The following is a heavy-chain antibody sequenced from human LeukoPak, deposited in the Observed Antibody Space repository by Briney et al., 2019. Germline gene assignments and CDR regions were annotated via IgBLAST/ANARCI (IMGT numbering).Heavy chain of an antibody. Sequence: ASVKVSCKASGYTFTGYYMHWVRQAPGQGLEWMGWINPNSGGTNYAQKFQGWVTMTRDTSISTAYMELSRLRSDDTAVYYCARDEGYCSSTSYYRHAFDIWGQGTMVTVSS. CDR3: ARDEGYCSSTSYYRHAFDI. CDR2: INPNSGGT. D-gene: IGHD2-2*01. V-gene: IGHV1-2*04. CDR1: GYTFTGYY. J-gene: IGHJ3*02.